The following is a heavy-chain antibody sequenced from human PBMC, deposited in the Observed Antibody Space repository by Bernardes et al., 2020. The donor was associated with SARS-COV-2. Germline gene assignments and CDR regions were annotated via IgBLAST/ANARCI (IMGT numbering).Heavy chain of an antibody. CDR2: ISDSGVNT. D-gene: IGHD6-19*01. CDR1: GFTFSSYV. Sequence: GGSLRLSCAASGFTFSSYVMTWVRQAPGKGLEWVSAISDSGVNTYYADSVKGRFIIPRDNSRNMLYLQMNSLRAEDTAVYFCAKTLKTYSSGYSLDSWGQGTLVTVSS. V-gene: IGHV3-23*01. CDR3: AKTLKTYSSGYSLDS. J-gene: IGHJ4*02.